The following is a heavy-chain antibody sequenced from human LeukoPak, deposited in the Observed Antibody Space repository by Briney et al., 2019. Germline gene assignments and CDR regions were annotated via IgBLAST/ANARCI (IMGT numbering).Heavy chain of an antibody. J-gene: IGHJ4*02. CDR2: IYYNDDK. CDR1: GFSLSTPGMG. D-gene: IGHD3-9*01. V-gene: IGHV2-5*01. Sequence: SGPTLVNPTQTLTLTCTFSGFSLSTPGMGVGWIRQSPGKALEWLAFIYYNDDKRYSPSLRSRLIITRDTSKNQVVLAMTNMDPVDTATYYCAHLVVTIDWRSYFDYWGQGALVTVSS. CDR3: AHLVVTIDWRSYFDY.